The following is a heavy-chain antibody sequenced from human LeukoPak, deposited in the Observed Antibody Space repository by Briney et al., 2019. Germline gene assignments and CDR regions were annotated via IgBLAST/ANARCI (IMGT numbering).Heavy chain of an antibody. D-gene: IGHD3-22*01. CDR1: GGSFSGYY. J-gene: IGHJ4*02. V-gene: IGHV4-34*01. CDR2: INRSGST. CDR3: ARAADYYDSSGYYPLDY. Sequence: SETLSLTCAVYGGSFSGYYWSWIRQPPGKGLEWIGEINRSGSTNYNPSLKSRVTISVDTSKNQFSLKLSSVTAADTAVYYCARAADYYDSSGYYPLDYWGQETLVTVSP.